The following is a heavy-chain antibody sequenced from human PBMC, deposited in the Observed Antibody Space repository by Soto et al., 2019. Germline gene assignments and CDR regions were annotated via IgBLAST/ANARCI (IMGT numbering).Heavy chain of an antibody. V-gene: IGHV3-33*01. D-gene: IGHD6-6*01. J-gene: IGHJ2*01. CDR3: ARPPVPKIYWYFDL. Sequence: GGSLRLSCAASGFTFSNYGMHWVRQAPGKGLEWVAVVWDDGSKKYYGDSVKGRFTIARDNSKNTLYLQMDSLRDEDTAVYYCARPPVPKIYWYFDLWGRGTLVTVSS. CDR2: VWDDGSKK. CDR1: GFTFSNYG.